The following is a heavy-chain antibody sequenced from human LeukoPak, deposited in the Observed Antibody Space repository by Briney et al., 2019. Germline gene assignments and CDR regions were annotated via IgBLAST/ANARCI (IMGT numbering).Heavy chain of an antibody. CDR2: IIPIFGTA. Sequence: GASVKVSCKASGGTFSSYAISWVRQAPGQGLEWMGGIIPIFGTANYAQKFQGRVTITADESTSTAYMELSSLRSEDTAVYYCARGSVQIYCSGGSCYKNAFDYWGQGTLVTVSS. CDR1: GGTFSSYA. CDR3: ARGSVQIYCSGGSCYKNAFDY. D-gene: IGHD2-15*01. V-gene: IGHV1-69*13. J-gene: IGHJ4*02.